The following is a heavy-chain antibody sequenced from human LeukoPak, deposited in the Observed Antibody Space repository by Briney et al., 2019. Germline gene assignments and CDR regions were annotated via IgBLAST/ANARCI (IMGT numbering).Heavy chain of an antibody. Sequence: QPGRSLRLSCAAPGFTFSSYGMHWVRQAPGKGLEWVAVIWYDGSNKYYADSVKGRFTISRDNSKNTLYLQMNSLRAEDTAVYYCARDGDGYIDRWGQGTLVTVSS. CDR3: ARDGDGYIDR. J-gene: IGHJ5*02. CDR1: GFTFSSYG. V-gene: IGHV3-33*01. D-gene: IGHD5-24*01. CDR2: IWYDGSNK.